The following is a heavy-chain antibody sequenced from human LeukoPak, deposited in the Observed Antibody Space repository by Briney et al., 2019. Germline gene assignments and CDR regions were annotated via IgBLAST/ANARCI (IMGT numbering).Heavy chain of an antibody. CDR1: GFIISCNY. V-gene: IGHV3-53*01. Sequence: HSAGTLSFSCAASGFIISCNYMSWVRQAPGKGLEWVSLIYSGGSTHYADSVQGRFTISRDNSNNTLYLQMSSLRAGDTAVYYCAQDSSYGSGSYVDYWGQGTLVTVSS. CDR3: AQDSSYGSGSYVDY. CDR2: IYSGGST. D-gene: IGHD3-10*01. J-gene: IGHJ4*02.